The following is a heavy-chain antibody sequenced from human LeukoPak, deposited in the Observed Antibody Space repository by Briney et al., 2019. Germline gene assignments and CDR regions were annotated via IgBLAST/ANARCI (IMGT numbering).Heavy chain of an antibody. D-gene: IGHD3-16*01. Sequence: GGSLRLSCAASGFTFSSYAMHWVRQAPGKGLEWVAVISYDGSNKYYADSVKGRFTISRDNSKNTLYLQMNSLRAEDTAVYYCAKWGMDIWGQGTMVTVSS. CDR2: ISYDGSNK. J-gene: IGHJ3*02. CDR3: AKWGMDI. V-gene: IGHV3-30-3*02. CDR1: GFTFSSYA.